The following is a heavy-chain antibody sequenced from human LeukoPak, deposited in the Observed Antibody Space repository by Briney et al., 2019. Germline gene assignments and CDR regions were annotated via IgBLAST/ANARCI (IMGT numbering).Heavy chain of an antibody. CDR2: IYYSGST. Sequence: PSETLSLTCTVSGGSISSSSYYWGWIRQPPGKGLEWIGSIYYSGSTYYNPSLKSRVTISVDTSKNQFSLKLSSVTAADTAVYYCARVPAATLYFDYWGQGTLVTVSS. J-gene: IGHJ4*02. V-gene: IGHV4-39*07. CDR3: ARVPAATLYFDY. D-gene: IGHD2-2*01. CDR1: GGSISSSSYY.